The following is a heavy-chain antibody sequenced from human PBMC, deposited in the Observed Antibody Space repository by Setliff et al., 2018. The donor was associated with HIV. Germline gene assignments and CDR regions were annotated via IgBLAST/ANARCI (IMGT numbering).Heavy chain of an antibody. D-gene: IGHD2-2*01. Sequence: SETLSLTCAVYGGSFSGYYWSWIRQPPGKGLEWIGEIIHTGSTNYNPSLKSRVTISVDTSKNQFSLRLRSVTAADTAVYYLSRGRSCSSSSCYLVYYYYYGMDVWGHGSTVTVSS. V-gene: IGHV4-34*01. CDR3: SRGRSCSSSSCYLVYYYYYGMDV. J-gene: IGHJ6*02. CDR1: GGSFSGYY. CDR2: IIHTGST.